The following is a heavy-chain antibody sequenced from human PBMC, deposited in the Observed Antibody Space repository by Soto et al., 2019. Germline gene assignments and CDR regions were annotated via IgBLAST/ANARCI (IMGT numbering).Heavy chain of an antibody. CDR2: IYPGDSDI. CDR3: ARTAAAGKYYYGVDV. J-gene: IGHJ6*02. Sequence: GESLKISCKGSGYSFTNYWIGWVRQMPGRGLEWMGIIYPGDSDIRYSPSFQGQVTISADKSISTAYLQWSSLKASDTAIYYCARTAAAGKYYYGVDVWGQGTTVTVSS. D-gene: IGHD6-13*01. CDR1: GYSFTNYW. V-gene: IGHV5-51*01.